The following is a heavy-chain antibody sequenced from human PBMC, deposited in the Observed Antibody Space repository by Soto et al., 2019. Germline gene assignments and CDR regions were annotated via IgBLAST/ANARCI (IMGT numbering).Heavy chain of an antibody. J-gene: IGHJ4*01. D-gene: IGHD3-22*01. V-gene: IGHV4-59*01. CDR2: VYYRGTT. CDR3: AREGGYYHVLDC. CDR1: GGSISTYY. Sequence: SLTCTVPGGSISTYYWSWIRQPPGKGLEWIGYVYYRGTTNYNPSLKSRATISVDTSKNQFSLNLNSVTAADTAVYYCAREGGYYHVLDCWGQGTLVTVSS.